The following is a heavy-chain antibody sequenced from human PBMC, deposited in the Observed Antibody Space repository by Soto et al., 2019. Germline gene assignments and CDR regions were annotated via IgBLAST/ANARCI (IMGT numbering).Heavy chain of an antibody. D-gene: IGHD3-3*01. CDR3: ARDWRDGNNHGPDY. CDR2: INPDGGDK. CDR1: GFTFNSYW. Sequence: GWSLRLSCAASGFTFNSYWMSWIRQAPGKGLEWVANINPDGGDKHYVDSVKGRFTISRDNAKSSLYLQMNSLRVEDMAVYYCARDWRDGNNHGPDYWGQGTLVTVSS. J-gene: IGHJ4*02. V-gene: IGHV3-7*04.